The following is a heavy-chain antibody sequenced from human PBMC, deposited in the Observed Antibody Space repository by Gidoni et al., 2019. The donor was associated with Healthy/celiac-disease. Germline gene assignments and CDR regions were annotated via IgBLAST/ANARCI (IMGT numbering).Heavy chain of an antibody. J-gene: IGHJ6*02. V-gene: IGHV3-9*01. CDR1: GFTFDAYA. Sequence: EVQLVESGGGLVQPGRSLRLSCAASGFTFDAYAMHWVRQAPGKGLEWVSGISWNSGSMGYADSVKGRFTSSRDNAKNSLYLQMNSLRAEDTALYYCAKDGRRGIAAAGNYYGMDVWGQGTTVTVSS. CDR3: AKDGRRGIAAAGNYYGMDV. CDR2: ISWNSGSM. D-gene: IGHD6-13*01.